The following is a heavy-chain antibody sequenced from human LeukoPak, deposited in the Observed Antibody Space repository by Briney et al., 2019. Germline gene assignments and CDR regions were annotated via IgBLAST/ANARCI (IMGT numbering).Heavy chain of an antibody. D-gene: IGHD2-2*01. CDR2: ISSNGKTI. CDR3: ARRCSSTSCLQY. CDR1: GLFFNDYY. Sequence: GGSLRLSCTASGLFFNDYYMSWIRQAPGKGLEWVSYISSNGKTIHYADSVKGRFTISRDDANNSLYLQMSSLRAEDTAVYYCARRCSSTSCLQYWGQGTLVTVSS. J-gene: IGHJ4*02. V-gene: IGHV3-11*04.